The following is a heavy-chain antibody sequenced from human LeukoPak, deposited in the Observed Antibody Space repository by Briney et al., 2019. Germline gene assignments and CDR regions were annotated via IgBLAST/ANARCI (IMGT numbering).Heavy chain of an antibody. D-gene: IGHD3-10*01. CDR2: VSAYNGDT. J-gene: IGHJ6*02. CDR1: GYTFSSYG. Sequence: ASVTVSCKASGYTFSSYGISWVRQAPGQGLEWMGWVSAYNGDTNYAQELQGRVTMTTGTSTNTAYMELRSLTFDDTAVYYCARGLWFGELDYGMDVWGQGTTVAVSS. CDR3: ARGLWFGELDYGMDV. V-gene: IGHV1-18*01.